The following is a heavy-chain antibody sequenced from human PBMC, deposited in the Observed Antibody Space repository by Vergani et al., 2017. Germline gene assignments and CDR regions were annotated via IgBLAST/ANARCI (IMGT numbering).Heavy chain of an antibody. CDR1: GGSFSGYY. CDR3: ARHRWELLLFDY. Sequence: QVQLQQWGAGLLKPSETLSLTCAVYGGSFSGYYWSWIRQPPGKGLEWIGEINHSGSTYYNPSLKSRVTISVDTSKNQFSLKLSSVTAADTAVYYCARHRWELLLFDYWGQGTLVTVSS. V-gene: IGHV4-34*01. J-gene: IGHJ4*02. D-gene: IGHD1-26*01. CDR2: INHSGST.